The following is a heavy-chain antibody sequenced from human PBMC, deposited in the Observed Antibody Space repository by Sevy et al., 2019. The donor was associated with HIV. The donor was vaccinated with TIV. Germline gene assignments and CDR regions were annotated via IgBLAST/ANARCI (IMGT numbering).Heavy chain of an antibody. CDR1: GFTFSSHS. V-gene: IGHV3-21*01. D-gene: IGHD3-22*01. CDR2: LSSSSTYI. J-gene: IGHJ4*02. Sequence: GGSLRLSCAASGFTFSSHSMSWVRQAPGKGLEWVSSLSSSSTYIFHADSVKGRFTISSDNAKNSLYLQMNSLRAEDTAVYYCARSYYDASGYSTFDYWGQGTLVTVSS. CDR3: ARSYYDASGYSTFDY.